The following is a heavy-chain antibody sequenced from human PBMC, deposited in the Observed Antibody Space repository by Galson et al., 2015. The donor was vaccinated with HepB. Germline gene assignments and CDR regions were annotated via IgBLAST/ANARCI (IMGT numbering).Heavy chain of an antibody. CDR1: GFTFSSYW. D-gene: IGHD2-15*01. CDR2: IKQDGSEK. J-gene: IGHJ5*02. Sequence: SLRLSCAASGFTFSSYWMSWVRQAPGKGLEWVANIKQDGSEKYYVDSVKGRFTISRDNAKNSLYLQMNSLRAEDTAVYYCATDREGYGRLFDPWGQGTLVTVSS. V-gene: IGHV3-7*01. CDR3: ATDREGYGRLFDP.